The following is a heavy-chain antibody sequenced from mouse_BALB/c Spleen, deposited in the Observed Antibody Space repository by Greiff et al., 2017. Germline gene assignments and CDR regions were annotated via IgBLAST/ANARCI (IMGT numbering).Heavy chain of an antibody. J-gene: IGHJ2*01. CDR2: IYPGDGDT. CDR1: GYAFSSYW. CDR3: ARSPANWDYFDY. D-gene: IGHD4-1*01. Sequence: VKLMESGAELVRPGSSVKISCKASGYAFSSYWMNWVKQRPGQGLEWIGQIYPGDGDTNYNGKFKGKATLTADKSSSTAYMQLSSLTSEDSAVYFCARSPANWDYFDYWGQGTTLTVSS. V-gene: IGHV1-80*01.